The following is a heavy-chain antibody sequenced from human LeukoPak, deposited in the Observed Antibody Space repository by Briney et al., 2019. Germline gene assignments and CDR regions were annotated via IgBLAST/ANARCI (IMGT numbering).Heavy chain of an antibody. CDR1: GGSFSGYY. D-gene: IGHD6-13*01. J-gene: IGHJ4*02. CDR3: ARGGESSSWYLRNRGNDY. V-gene: IGHV4-34*01. CDR2: INHSGST. Sequence: PSETLFLTCAVYGGSFSGYYWSWIRQPPGKGLEWIGEINHSGSTNYNPSLKSRVTISVDTSKNQFSLKLSSVTAADTAVYYCARGGESSSWYLRNRGNDYWGQGTLVTVSS.